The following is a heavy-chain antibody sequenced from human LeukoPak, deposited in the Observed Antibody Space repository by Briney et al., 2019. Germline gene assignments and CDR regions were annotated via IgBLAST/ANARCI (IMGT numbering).Heavy chain of an antibody. D-gene: IGHD6-13*01. CDR3: ARGLAAADQYYYYYYMDV. CDR1: GGSFSGYY. CDR2: INHSGST. V-gene: IGHV4-34*01. J-gene: IGHJ6*03. Sequence: ASETLSLTCAAYGGSFSGYYWSWIRQPPGKGLEWIGEINHSGSTNYNPSLKSRVTISVDTSKNQFSLKLSSVTAADTAVYYCARGLAAADQYYYYYYMDVWGKGTTVTISS.